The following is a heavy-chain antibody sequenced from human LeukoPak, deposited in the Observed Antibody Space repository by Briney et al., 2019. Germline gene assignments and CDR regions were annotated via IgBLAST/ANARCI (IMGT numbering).Heavy chain of an antibody. CDR3: ARGPTRVYVDY. V-gene: IGHV4-59*01. CDR1: GGSISSYY. J-gene: IGHJ4*02. Sequence: SETLSLTCTVSGGSISSYYWNWIRPAPGKGLEWIGYIYSSGSTNYNPSLKSRVTISVDTSKNQFSLKLNSVTAADTAVYYCARGPTRVYVDYWGQGSLVTVSS. CDR2: IYSSGST.